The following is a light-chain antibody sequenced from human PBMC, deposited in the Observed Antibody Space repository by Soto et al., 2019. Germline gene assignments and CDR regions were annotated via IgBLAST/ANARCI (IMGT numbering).Light chain of an antibody. CDR1: QSISSY. Sequence: ETVLTQSPATLSLSPGERATLSCRASQSISSYVIWYQQKPGQAPSLLIYDASTRATGIPTRFSGSGSGTDFTLTISSLEPDDVAVYYCQQRGNWPLTFGGGTKVEI. CDR2: DAS. CDR3: QQRGNWPLT. V-gene: IGKV3-11*01. J-gene: IGKJ4*01.